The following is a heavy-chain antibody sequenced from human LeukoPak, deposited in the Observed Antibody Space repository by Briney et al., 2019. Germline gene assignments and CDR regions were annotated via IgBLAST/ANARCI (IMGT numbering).Heavy chain of an antibody. D-gene: IGHD3-22*01. CDR2: IWYDGSNK. CDR3: ARDYYDRSGYPNWFDP. V-gene: IGHV3-33*01. CDR1: GFTFSSYG. J-gene: IGHJ5*02. Sequence: GGSLRLSCAASGFTFSSYGMHWVRQAPGKGLEWVAVIWYDGSNKYYADSVKGRFTISRDNSKNTLYLQMNSLRAEDTAVYYCARDYYDRSGYPNWFDPWGQGTLVTVSS.